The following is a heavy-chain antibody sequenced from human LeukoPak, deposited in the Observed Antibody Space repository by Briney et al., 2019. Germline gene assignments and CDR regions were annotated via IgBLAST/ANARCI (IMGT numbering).Heavy chain of an antibody. CDR3: ARAPTYYDFWTGATDGFDI. Sequence: GGSLRLSCAASGFTFSDHYMSWIRQAPGEGLEWVSYISSAGHSLLYVGSVMGRFVISRDNSKNELYLDMRDVRGVDTAVYYCARAPTYYDFWTGATDGFDIWGHGTMVTVSS. CDR2: ISSAGHSL. V-gene: IGHV3-11*04. D-gene: IGHD3-3*01. CDR1: GFTFSDHY. J-gene: IGHJ3*02.